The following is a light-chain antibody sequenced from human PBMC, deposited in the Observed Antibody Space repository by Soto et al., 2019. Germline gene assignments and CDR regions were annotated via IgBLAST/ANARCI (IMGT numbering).Light chain of an antibody. Sequence: QSALTQPPSASGSPGQSVTISCTGTSSDVGGYNYLSWYQQHPGNAPTLMIYEVTKRPSGVPDRFSGSKSGNTASLTVSGLQAEDEADYYGGSYAGSDNFGFGTGTKVTVL. CDR3: GSYAGSDNFG. CDR2: EVT. CDR1: SSDVGGYNY. V-gene: IGLV2-8*01. J-gene: IGLJ1*01.